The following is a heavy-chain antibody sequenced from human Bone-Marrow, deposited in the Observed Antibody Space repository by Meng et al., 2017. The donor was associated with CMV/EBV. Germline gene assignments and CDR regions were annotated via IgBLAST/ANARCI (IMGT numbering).Heavy chain of an antibody. CDR1: GYTFTGYY. CDR3: AREEGVSSSSADPFDY. J-gene: IGHJ4*02. D-gene: IGHD6-6*01. V-gene: IGHV1-2*02. CDR2: INPNSGGT. Sequence: ASVKVSCKASGYTFTGYYMHWVRQAPGQGLEWMGLINPNSGGTNYAQKFQGRVTMTRDTSISTAYMELSRLRSDDTAVYYCAREEGVSSSSADPFDYWGQGTLVTVSS.